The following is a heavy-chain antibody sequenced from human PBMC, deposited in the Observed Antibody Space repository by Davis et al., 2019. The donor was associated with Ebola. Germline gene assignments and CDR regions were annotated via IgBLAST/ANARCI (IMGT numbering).Heavy chain of an antibody. D-gene: IGHD5-24*01. CDR3: ARSPAPPQFYYYYGMDV. Sequence: ASVKVSCKASGYTFTNYAMHWVRQAPGQRLEWMGWINAGNGNTKYSQKFQGRVTITRDTSASTAYMELSSLRSEDTAVYYCARSPAPPQFYYYYGMDVWSQGTTVTVSS. CDR2: INAGNGNT. J-gene: IGHJ6*02. CDR1: GYTFTNYA. V-gene: IGHV1-3*01.